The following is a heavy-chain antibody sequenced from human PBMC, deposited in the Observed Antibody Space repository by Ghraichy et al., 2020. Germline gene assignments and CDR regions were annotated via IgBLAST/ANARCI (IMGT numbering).Heavy chain of an antibody. CDR3: ARWRQTWSAAEGDAFDI. V-gene: IGHV4-34*01. J-gene: IGHJ3*02. Sequence: SETLSLTCAVYVGSFNGYYWSWIRQPPGKGLEWIGEIHPTGTTNNSPSLKSRLTLLVDTSKNQFLLLLKSVTAADTAVYYFARWRQTWSAAEGDAFDIWSQGAMVTVSS. CDR1: VGSFNGYY. D-gene: IGHD2-15*01. CDR2: IHPTGTT.